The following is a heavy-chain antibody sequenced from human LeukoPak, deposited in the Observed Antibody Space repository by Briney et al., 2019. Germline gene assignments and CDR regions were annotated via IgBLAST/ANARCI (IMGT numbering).Heavy chain of an antibody. CDR3: ARIQLSDDSSGILIPHGGNFDY. Sequence: SETLSLTCTVSGGSISSGGYYWSWIRQHPGKGLEWIGYIYYSGSTYYNPSLKSRVTISVDTSKNQFSLKLSSVTAADTAVYYCARIQLSDDSSGILIPHGGNFDYWGQGTLVTVSS. CDR2: IYYSGST. CDR1: GGSISSGGYY. D-gene: IGHD3-22*01. V-gene: IGHV4-31*03. J-gene: IGHJ4*02.